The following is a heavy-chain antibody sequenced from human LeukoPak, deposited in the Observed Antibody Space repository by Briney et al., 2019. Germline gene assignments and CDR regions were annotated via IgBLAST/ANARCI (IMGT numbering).Heavy chain of an antibody. CDR2: IKSITDGGTA. CDR1: GFTFSDAW. Sequence: KPGGSLRLSREASGFTFSDAWMSWVRQATGKGLEWVGRIKSITDGGTADYAAPVKGRFTISRDDSKNTLYLEMNSLKTEDTAFYYCTTDPMTAVTNLGYWGQGTLVTVSS. V-gene: IGHV3-15*05. CDR3: TTDPMTAVTNLGY. J-gene: IGHJ4*02. D-gene: IGHD4-17*01.